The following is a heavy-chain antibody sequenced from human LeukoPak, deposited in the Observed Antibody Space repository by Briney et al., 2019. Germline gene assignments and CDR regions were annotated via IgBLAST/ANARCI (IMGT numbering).Heavy chain of an antibody. J-gene: IGHJ4*02. Sequence: TSETLSLTCRVSGGSIGRSSYFWGWIRQPPGKGPEWIGSIYYSGSAYYNPSLRRRVTISVDTSKNQFSLKFSSVTAADTAIYYCARVFEMATIRKLYYFDHWRQGTLVTVSS. D-gene: IGHD5-24*01. CDR1: GGSIGRSSYF. CDR2: IYYSGSA. CDR3: ARVFEMATIRKLYYFDH. V-gene: IGHV4-39*01.